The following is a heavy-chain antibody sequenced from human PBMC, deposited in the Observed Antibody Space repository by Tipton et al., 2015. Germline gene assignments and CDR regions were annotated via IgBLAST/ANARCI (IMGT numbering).Heavy chain of an antibody. J-gene: IGHJ4*02. D-gene: IGHD3-9*01. Sequence: SLRLSCAASGFTFRNYAMHWVRQAPGKGLEWVSSISKSSTYIFYSDSLRGRFTISRDDAKNSVFLRMDSLTPDDTAVYYCARGWATRSFYWYFDSWGQGTLVTVSS. CDR1: GFTFRNYA. CDR2: ISKSSTYI. CDR3: ARGWATRSFYWYFDS. V-gene: IGHV3-21*01.